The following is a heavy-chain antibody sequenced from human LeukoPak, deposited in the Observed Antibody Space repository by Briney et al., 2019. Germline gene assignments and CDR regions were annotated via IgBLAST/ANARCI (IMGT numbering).Heavy chain of an antibody. CDR3: ARGGSSWPYYYYYMDV. Sequence: SETLSLTCTVSGGSISSRSYFWGWIRQPPGKGLEWIGSIYYKGNTYFNPSLKSRVTISEDASKNQFSLKLNSLTAADTAVYYCARGGSSWPYYYYYMDVWGKGTTVTVSS. J-gene: IGHJ6*03. D-gene: IGHD6-13*01. V-gene: IGHV4-39*07. CDR1: GGSISSRSYF. CDR2: IYYKGNT.